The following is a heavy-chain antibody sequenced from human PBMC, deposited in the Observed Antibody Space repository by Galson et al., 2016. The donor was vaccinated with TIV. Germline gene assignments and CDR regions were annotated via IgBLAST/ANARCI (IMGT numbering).Heavy chain of an antibody. Sequence: SLRLSCAASGLLVSDSYMSWVRQPPGEGLEWVSIIYPSGASYYPESTESVKGRFTTSRDNSKNTVFLQINSLRVEDTAVYYCATSTMPNLGDYWGQGTLVTVST. D-gene: IGHD7-27*01. CDR1: GLLVSDSY. J-gene: IGHJ4*02. CDR2: IYPSGAS. CDR3: ATSTMPNLGDY. V-gene: IGHV3-53*05.